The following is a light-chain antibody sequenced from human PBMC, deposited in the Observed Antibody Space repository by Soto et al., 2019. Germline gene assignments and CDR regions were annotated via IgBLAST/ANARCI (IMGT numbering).Light chain of an antibody. Sequence: IVLTQSPGTLSLSPGERATFSCRASQSVSSYLAWYQQKPGQAPRLLIYDASNRATGIPARFSGSGSGTDFTLTISSLEPEDFAVYYCQQRSNWPSFGPGTKVDI. CDR3: QQRSNWPS. V-gene: IGKV3-11*01. CDR2: DAS. J-gene: IGKJ3*01. CDR1: QSVSSY.